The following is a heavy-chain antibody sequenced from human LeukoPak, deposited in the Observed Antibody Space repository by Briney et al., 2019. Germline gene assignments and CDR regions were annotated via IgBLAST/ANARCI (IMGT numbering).Heavy chain of an antibody. J-gene: IGHJ4*02. Sequence: SETLSLTCTVSGGSISSYDWSWIRQPPGKGLEWIGYIYFSGSTNYNPSPTSRVTISVDTSKNQFSLKLSSVTAADTAVYYCARSGDYYDSRGYHYVAFEYWGPGNLVTVSS. D-gene: IGHD3-22*01. CDR2: IYFSGST. CDR3: ARSGDYYDSRGYHYVAFEY. V-gene: IGHV4-59*01. CDR1: GGSISSYD.